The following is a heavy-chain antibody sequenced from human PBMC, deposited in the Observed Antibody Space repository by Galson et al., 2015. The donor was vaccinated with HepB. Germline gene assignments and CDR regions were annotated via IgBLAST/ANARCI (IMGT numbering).Heavy chain of an antibody. CDR1: GYSFPNYW. CDR2: IHPGDSDS. D-gene: IGHD4/OR15-4a*01. V-gene: IGHV5-51*01. CDR3: ARGARPRAGAMDAFDI. Sequence: QSGAEVKKPGESLRISCKASGYSFPNYWIAWVRQSPGKGLEWMGTIHPGDSDSAYWPSLQGHVSISADKSSRSAYLQWSDLEASDTAIYFCARGARPRAGAMDAFDIWGQGTMVTVSS. J-gene: IGHJ3*02.